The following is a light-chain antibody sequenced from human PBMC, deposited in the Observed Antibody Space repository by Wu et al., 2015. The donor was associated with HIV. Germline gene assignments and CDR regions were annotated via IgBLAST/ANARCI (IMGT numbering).Light chain of an antibody. CDR2: GAS. J-gene: IGKJ1*01. Sequence: EVVMTQSPATLSVSPGERATLSCRASHSISITYLAWYQQKPGQAPRLLIYGASSRAAGIPARFSSGGSGTDFTLTISRLEPEDFAVYYCQQYGGSPAWTFGQGTKVEF. CDR3: QQYGGSPAWT. V-gene: IGKV3-20*01. CDR1: HSISITY.